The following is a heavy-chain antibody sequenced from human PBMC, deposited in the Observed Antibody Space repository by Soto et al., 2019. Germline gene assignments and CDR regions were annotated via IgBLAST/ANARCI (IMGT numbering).Heavy chain of an antibody. CDR3: ADASDGSGSLNWFDP. Sequence: QVQLVQSGAEVKKPGASVKVSCKASGYTFTTYAMHWVRQAPGQRLEWMGWINGGNGNTKYSQKFQGRVTITRDTFASTAYMELSSLRSEDTAVYYCADASDGSGSLNWFDPWGQGTLFTV. D-gene: IGHD3-10*01. CDR1: GYTFTTYA. J-gene: IGHJ5*02. CDR2: INGGNGNT. V-gene: IGHV1-3*01.